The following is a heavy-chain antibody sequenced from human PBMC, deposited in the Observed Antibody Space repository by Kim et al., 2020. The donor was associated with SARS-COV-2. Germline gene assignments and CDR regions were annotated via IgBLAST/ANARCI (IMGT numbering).Heavy chain of an antibody. V-gene: IGHV3-23*01. D-gene: IGHD3-10*01. CDR3: SRVQSSGNNRGGFYYYYMDV. Sequence: GGFLRLSCWGSGFTFGAYATTWVRQAPGKGLEWVSAVSASGLSTYYADSVKGRFTISRDRDRRSMVHLEMSGLTGEDSAVYYCSRVQSSGNNRGGFYYYYMDVWGKGTPVTVSS. CDR2: VSASGLST. J-gene: IGHJ6*03. CDR1: GFTFGAYA.